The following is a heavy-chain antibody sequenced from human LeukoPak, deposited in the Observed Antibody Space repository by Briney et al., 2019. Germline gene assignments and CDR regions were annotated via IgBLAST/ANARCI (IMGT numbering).Heavy chain of an antibody. V-gene: IGHV1-2*02. Sequence: APVKVSCKASGYTFTAYYIHWVRQAPGQGLEWMGWINPNNGGANYVQKFQGRVTMTRDTSISTAYMELSRLRSDDTAVYYCARGSYYNENWFDPWGQGTLVTVSS. J-gene: IGHJ5*02. D-gene: IGHD3-10*01. CDR3: ARGSYYNENWFDP. CDR2: INPNNGGA. CDR1: GYTFTAYY.